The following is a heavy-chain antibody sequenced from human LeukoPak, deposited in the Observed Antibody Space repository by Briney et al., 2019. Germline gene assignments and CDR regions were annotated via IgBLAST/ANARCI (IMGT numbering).Heavy chain of an antibody. CDR2: IRWDGGST. Sequence: PGGSLRLSCAASGFTFDDYTMHWVRHAPGKGLEWVSLIRWDGGSTYYADSVKGRFTISRDNAKNSLYLQMNTLTAEDTGVYYCALEWRGGNWGQGTLVTVSS. CDR3: ALEWRGGN. D-gene: IGHD3-3*01. J-gene: IGHJ4*02. V-gene: IGHV3-43*01. CDR1: GFTFDDYT.